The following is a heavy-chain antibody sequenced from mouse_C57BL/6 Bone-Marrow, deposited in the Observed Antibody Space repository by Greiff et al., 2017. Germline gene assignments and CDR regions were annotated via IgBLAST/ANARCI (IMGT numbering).Heavy chain of an antibody. CDR1: GYTFTDYE. CDR3: TTTMVTEAY. D-gene: IGHD2-2*01. Sequence: QVQLQQSGAELVRPGASVTLSCKASGYTFTDYEMHWVKQTPVHGLEWIGAIDPETGGTAFHQKFKGKAILTAGKSSSTAYMKLRSLTAEDSAVYYCTTTMVTEAYWGQGTLVTGSA. CDR2: IDPETGGT. J-gene: IGHJ3*01. V-gene: IGHV1-15*01.